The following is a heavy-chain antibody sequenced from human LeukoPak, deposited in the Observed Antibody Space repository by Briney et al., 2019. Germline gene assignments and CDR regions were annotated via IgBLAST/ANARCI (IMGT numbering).Heavy chain of an antibody. CDR1: GGSISSSSYY. Sequence: SETLSLTCTVSGGSISSSSYYWAWIRQPPGKGLEWIGSAYYNGETYYNPSLKSRVTISVDTSKSQFSLKLTSVTAADTAIYFCARDSRYDSSGHAPWGQGSLVTVSS. CDR2: AYYNGET. J-gene: IGHJ5*02. V-gene: IGHV4-39*07. D-gene: IGHD3-22*01. CDR3: ARDSRYDSSGHAP.